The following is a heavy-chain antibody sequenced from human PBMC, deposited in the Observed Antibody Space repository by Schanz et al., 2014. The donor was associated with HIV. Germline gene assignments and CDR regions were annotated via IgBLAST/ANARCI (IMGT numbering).Heavy chain of an antibody. J-gene: IGHJ4*02. CDR3: ARGTDDFPPDS. CDR2: LHYSGST. V-gene: IGHV4-34*01. CDR1: GGSFSAYY. D-gene: IGHD3-3*01. Sequence: QVQLQQWGAGLLKPSETLSLTCVVSGGSFSAYYWSWIRQPPGEGREWIGSLHYSGSTYYNPTFKSRVTISVDTSKSKSSLRLASVTAADTAVYYCARGTDDFPPDSWGQGTQVIVSS.